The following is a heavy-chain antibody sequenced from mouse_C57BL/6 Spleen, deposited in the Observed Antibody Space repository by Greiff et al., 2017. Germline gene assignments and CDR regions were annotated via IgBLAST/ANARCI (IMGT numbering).Heavy chain of an antibody. V-gene: IGHV1-50*01. CDR2: IDPSDSYT. J-gene: IGHJ4*01. CDR3: ASRGDFYAMDY. Sequence: QVQLQQPGAELVKPGASVKLSCKASGYTFTSYRMQWVKQRPGQGLEWIGEIDPSDSYTNYNQKFKGKATLTVDTSSSTAYMQLSSLTSEDSAVYYCASRGDFYAMDYWGQGTSVTVSS. CDR1: GYTFTSYR.